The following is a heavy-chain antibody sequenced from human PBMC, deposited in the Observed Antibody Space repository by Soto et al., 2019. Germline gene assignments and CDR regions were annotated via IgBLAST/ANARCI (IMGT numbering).Heavy chain of an antibody. J-gene: IGHJ6*02. D-gene: IGHD5-12*01. CDR1: GYTFTSYG. V-gene: IGHV1-18*01. Sequence: QVQLVQSGAEVKKPGASVKVSCKASGYTFTSYGISWVRQAPGQGLEWMGWISAYNGNTNYAQKLQGRVTMTTDTXXSXAXXELRSLRSDDTAVYYCARQRNPGYDYGYYYYGMDVWGQGTTVTVSS. CDR2: ISAYNGNT. CDR3: ARQRNPGYDYGYYYYGMDV.